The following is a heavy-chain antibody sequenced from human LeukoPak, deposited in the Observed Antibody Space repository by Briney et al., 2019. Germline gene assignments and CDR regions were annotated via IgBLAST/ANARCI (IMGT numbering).Heavy chain of an antibody. D-gene: IGHD3-10*01. Sequence: GRSLRLSCAASGFTFSSYGMHWVRQAPGKGLEWVAVISYDGSNKYYADSVKGRFTISRDNSKNTLYLQMNSLRAEDTAVYYCAKDQIWFGELRGIDYWGQGTLVTVSS. J-gene: IGHJ4*02. CDR3: AKDQIWFGELRGIDY. CDR2: ISYDGSNK. CDR1: GFTFSSYG. V-gene: IGHV3-30*18.